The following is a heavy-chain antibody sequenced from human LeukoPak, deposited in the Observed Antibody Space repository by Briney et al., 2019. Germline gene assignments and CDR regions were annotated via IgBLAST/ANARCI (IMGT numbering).Heavy chain of an antibody. V-gene: IGHV3-7*01. CDR1: GFTLSSYW. CDR3: ARGGSCYN. J-gene: IGHJ4*02. D-gene: IGHD2-15*01. Sequence: GGSLRLSCAASGFTLSSYWMSWVRQAPGKGLEWVANIKQDGSEKYYVDSVKGRFTISRDNAKNSLYLQMNSLRAEDTAVYYCARGGSCYNWGQGTLVTVSS. CDR2: IKQDGSEK.